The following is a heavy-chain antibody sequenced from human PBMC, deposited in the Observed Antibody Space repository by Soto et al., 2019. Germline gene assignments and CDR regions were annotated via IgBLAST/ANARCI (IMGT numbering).Heavy chain of an antibody. D-gene: IGHD2-15*01. Sequence: QVQLQESGPGLVKPSETLSLPCTVSGGSVSSGVSYWSWIRQPPGKGLEWIGYIYYSGSTNNNPSLKSRVTISVDTSKTQDSLKRSSVTAADTAVYYCARVAIVVRQMRAGEAFDIWGQGTMVTVSS. CDR2: IYYSGST. J-gene: IGHJ3*02. CDR3: ARVAIVVRQMRAGEAFDI. V-gene: IGHV4-61*08. CDR1: GGSVSSGVSY.